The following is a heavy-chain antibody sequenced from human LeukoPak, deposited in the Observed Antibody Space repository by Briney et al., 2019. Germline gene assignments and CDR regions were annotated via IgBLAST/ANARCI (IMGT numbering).Heavy chain of an antibody. CDR3: ARDSKSGLMVTAILDY. V-gene: IGHV3-7*01. D-gene: IGHD2-21*02. J-gene: IGHJ4*02. Sequence: GGSLRLSCAASGFMFSGFSMSWVRQTPGKGLEWVAKMTEYGTEIFYVDSVKGRFTISRDNAKNSLYLQMNSLRAEDTAVYYCARDSKSGLMVTAILDYWGQGTLVSVSS. CDR1: GFMFSGFS. CDR2: MTEYGTEI.